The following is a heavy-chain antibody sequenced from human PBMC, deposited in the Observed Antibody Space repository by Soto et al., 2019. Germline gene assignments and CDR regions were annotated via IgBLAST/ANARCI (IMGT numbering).Heavy chain of an antibody. CDR3: ARDSYGFDS. J-gene: IGHJ4*02. CDR1: GFTFNNYH. CDR2: ISYDGSNK. D-gene: IGHD2-8*01. V-gene: IGHV3-30-3*01. Sequence: QVHLVESGGGVVQPGRSLRLFCASSGFTFNNYHMHWVRQAPGKGLEWVAVISYDGSNKYYIDSVKGRFTISRDNSENTLFLQMNSLRADDTAVYYCARDSYGFDSWGQGTLVTVSS.